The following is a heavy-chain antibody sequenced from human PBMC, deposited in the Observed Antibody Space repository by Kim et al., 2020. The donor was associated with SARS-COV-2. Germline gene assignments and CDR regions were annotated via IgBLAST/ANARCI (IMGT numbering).Heavy chain of an antibody. J-gene: IGHJ4*02. D-gene: IGHD5-18*01. Sequence: ASVKVSCKASGYTFTGYYMHWVRQAPGQGLEWMGWINPNSGGTNYAQKFQGRVTMTRDTSISTAYMELSRLRSDDTAVYYCARDLYLLGGLAQVDTAMVWGQGTLVTVSS. CDR3: ARDLYLLGGLAQVDTAMV. CDR2: INPNSGGT. V-gene: IGHV1-2*02. CDR1: GYTFTGYY.